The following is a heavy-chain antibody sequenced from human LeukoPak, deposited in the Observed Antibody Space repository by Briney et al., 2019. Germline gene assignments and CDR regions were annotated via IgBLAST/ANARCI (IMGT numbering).Heavy chain of an antibody. J-gene: IGHJ6*02. CDR1: GFTFSTYS. V-gene: IGHV3-23*01. CDR2: ISGSGSRT. D-gene: IGHD3-10*01. Sequence: GGSLRLSCAASGFTFSTYSMNWVRQAPGKGLEWVSFISGSGSRTSYADSVKGRFTISRDNSKNTLYLQMNSLRAEDTAVYYCARDLGFGELGTYYYYGMDVWGQGTTVTVSS. CDR3: ARDLGFGELGTYYYYGMDV.